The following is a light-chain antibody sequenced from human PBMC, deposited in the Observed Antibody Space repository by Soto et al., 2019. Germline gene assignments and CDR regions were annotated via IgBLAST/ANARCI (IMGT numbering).Light chain of an antibody. CDR1: QSISTY. CDR2: AAS. J-gene: IGKJ5*01. Sequence: DIQMTQSPSSLSASVGDRVTITCRASQSISTYLNWYQQKPGKAPKLLIYAASTLQIGVPSRFSGSVSGTDFRLTISSLQPEDFATYYCQQSYSTRPTFGQGTRLEIK. V-gene: IGKV1-39*01. CDR3: QQSYSTRPT.